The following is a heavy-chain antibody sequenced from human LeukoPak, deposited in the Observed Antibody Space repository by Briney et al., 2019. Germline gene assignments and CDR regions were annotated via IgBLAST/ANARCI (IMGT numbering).Heavy chain of an antibody. CDR3: ARRFGEGEFDY. CDR2: IDGDGGST. D-gene: IGHD3-10*01. V-gene: IGHV3-53*01. Sequence: PGGSLRLSCAASGFSVSSNYMSWVRQAPGKGLEWVSFIDGDGGSTYYADSVKGRFTISRDNSKNTLYLQMNSLRAEDTAVYYCARRFGEGEFDYWGQGTLVTVSS. J-gene: IGHJ4*02. CDR1: GFSVSSNY.